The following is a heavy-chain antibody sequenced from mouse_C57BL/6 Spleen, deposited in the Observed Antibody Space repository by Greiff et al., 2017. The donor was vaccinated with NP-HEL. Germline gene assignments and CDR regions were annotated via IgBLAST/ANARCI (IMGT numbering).Heavy chain of an antibody. CDR1: GYTFTSYW. J-gene: IGHJ3*01. CDR3: AREVTTVVPFAY. D-gene: IGHD1-1*01. V-gene: IGHV1-50*01. Sequence: QVQLQQPGAELVKPGASVKLSCKASGYTFTSYWMQWVKQRPGQGLEWIGEIDPSDSYTNYNQKFKGKATLTVDTSSSTAYMQLSSLTSEDSAVYYCAREVTTVVPFAYWGQGTLVTVSA. CDR2: IDPSDSYT.